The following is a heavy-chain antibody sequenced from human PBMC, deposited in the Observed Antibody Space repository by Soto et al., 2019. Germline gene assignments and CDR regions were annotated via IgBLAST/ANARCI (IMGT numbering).Heavy chain of an antibody. Sequence: EVQLVESGGGLVQPGGSLRLSCEASGFTFRNYDMHWVRQGTGKGLEWVSGISAAGDPDYADSVEGRFTISRENAQNSFFLQMNSLSVGDTAVYYCARPDRDFYGLDVWGQGTTVIVSS. J-gene: IGHJ6*02. CDR3: ARPDRDFYGLDV. CDR1: GFTFRNYD. CDR2: ISAAGDP. V-gene: IGHV3-13*05.